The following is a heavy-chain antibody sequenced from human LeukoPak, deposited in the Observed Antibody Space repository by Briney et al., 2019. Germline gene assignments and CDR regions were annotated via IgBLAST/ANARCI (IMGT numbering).Heavy chain of an antibody. D-gene: IGHD5-18*01. Sequence: GGSLRLSCAASGFTFSSFTMNWVRQAPGKGLEWVSTVSDTGNIHYPDSVKGRFTISRDNAKNSLYLQMNSLRDEDTAVYYCARDGLHTAHFDYWGQGTLVTVSS. J-gene: IGHJ4*02. V-gene: IGHV3-48*02. CDR1: GFTFSSFT. CDR2: VSDTGNI. CDR3: ARDGLHTAHFDY.